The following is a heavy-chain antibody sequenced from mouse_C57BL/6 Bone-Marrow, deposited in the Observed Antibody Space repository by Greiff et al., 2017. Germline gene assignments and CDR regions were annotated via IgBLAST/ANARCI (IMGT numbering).Heavy chain of an antibody. CDR3: ARDRGYGSSCWYFDV. V-gene: IGHV5-4*01. Sequence: EVKLMESGGGLVKPGGSLKLPCAASGFTFSSYAMSWVRQTPEKRLEWVATISDGGSYTYYPDNVKGRFTISRDNAKNNLYLQMSHLKSEDTAMYYCARDRGYGSSCWYFDVWGTGTTVTVSS. CDR2: ISDGGSYT. D-gene: IGHD1-1*01. CDR1: GFTFSSYA. J-gene: IGHJ1*03.